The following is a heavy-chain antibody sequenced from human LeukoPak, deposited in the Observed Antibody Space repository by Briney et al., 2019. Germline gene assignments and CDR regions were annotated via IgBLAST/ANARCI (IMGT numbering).Heavy chain of an antibody. J-gene: IGHJ5*02. CDR1: GFTFSSYS. CDR2: ISSSSSYI. CDR3: ARALGELLLNWFDP. Sequence: PGGSLRLSCAASGFTFSSYSMNWVRQAPGKGLEGVSSISSSSSYIYYADSVKGRFTISRDNAKNSLYLQMNSLRAEDTAVYYCARALGELLLNWFDPWGQGTLVTVSS. D-gene: IGHD3-10*01. V-gene: IGHV3-21*01.